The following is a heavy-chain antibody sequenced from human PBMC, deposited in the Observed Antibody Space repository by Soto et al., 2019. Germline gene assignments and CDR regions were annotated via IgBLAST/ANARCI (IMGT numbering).Heavy chain of an antibody. J-gene: IGHJ4*02. CDR1: GFTFSAYY. V-gene: IGHV3-11*01. CDR3: ARGGRGYSYGYISDRYFDY. Sequence: PGGSLRLSCAASGFTFSAYYMSWICQAPGKGLEWVSYISSSGSTIYYADSVKGRFTISRDNAKNSLYLQMNSLRAEDTAVYYCARGGRGYSYGYISDRYFDYWGQGTLVTVSS. D-gene: IGHD5-18*01. CDR2: ISSSGSTI.